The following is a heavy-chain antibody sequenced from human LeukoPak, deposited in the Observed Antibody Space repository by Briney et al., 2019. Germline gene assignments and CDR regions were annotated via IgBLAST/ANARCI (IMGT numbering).Heavy chain of an antibody. V-gene: IGHV3-23*01. CDR2: ISGSGGST. CDR1: GFTFSSYA. Sequence: GGSLRLSCAASGFTFSSYAVSWVRQAPGKGLEWVSAISGSGGSTYYADSVKGRFTISRDNSKNTLYLQMNSLRAEDTAVYYCAKLGGYDGLFDYWSQGTPVTVSS. CDR3: AKLGGYDGLFDY. D-gene: IGHD5-12*01. J-gene: IGHJ4*02.